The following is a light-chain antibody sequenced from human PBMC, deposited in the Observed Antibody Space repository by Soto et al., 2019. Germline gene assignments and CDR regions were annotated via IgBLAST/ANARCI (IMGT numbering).Light chain of an antibody. J-gene: IGLJ2*01. V-gene: IGLV2-14*01. CDR2: EVF. CDR1: SNDVGAFDY. CDR3: SSYTTNNAHV. Sequence: QSALTQPASVSASPGQSNSISCTGTSNDVGAFDYVSWYQQHPGKAPKLLIFEVFNRPLGVSTRFSGSKSGSTASLTISGLQAEDEADYFCSSYTTNNAHVFGGGTKVTVL.